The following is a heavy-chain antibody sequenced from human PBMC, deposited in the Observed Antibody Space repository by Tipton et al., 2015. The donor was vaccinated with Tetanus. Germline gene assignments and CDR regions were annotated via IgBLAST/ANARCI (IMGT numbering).Heavy chain of an antibody. CDR2: IIPIFGTA. CDR3: ARTVVPGYYFDY. CDR1: GGTFSSYA. D-gene: IGHD4-23*01. Sequence: QLVQSGAEVKKPGSSVKVSCKASGGTFSSYAISWVRQAPGQGLEWMGGIIPIFGTANYAQKLQGRVTITADKSTSTAYMELSSLRSEDTAVYYWARTVVPGYYFDYWGQGTLVTVSS. V-gene: IGHV1-69*06. J-gene: IGHJ4*02.